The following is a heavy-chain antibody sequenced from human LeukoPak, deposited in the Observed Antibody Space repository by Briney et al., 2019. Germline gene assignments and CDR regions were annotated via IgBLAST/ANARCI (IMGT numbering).Heavy chain of an antibody. J-gene: IGHJ3*02. CDR1: GCTFSSYA. CDR3: ARGMVYAILGLAFDI. D-gene: IGHD2-8*01. V-gene: IGHV1-69*13. Sequence: SLKVSCKACGCTFSSYAISWVRQAPGQGLEWIGGIIPIFGTANYAQKFQGRVTITADESTSTAYMELSSLRSEDTAVYYCARGMVYAILGLAFDIWGQGTMVTVSS. CDR2: IIPIFGTA.